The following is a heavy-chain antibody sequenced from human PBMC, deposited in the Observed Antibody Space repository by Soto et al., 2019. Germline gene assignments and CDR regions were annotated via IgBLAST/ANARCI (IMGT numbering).Heavy chain of an antibody. V-gene: IGHV4-39*01. Sequence: ASETLSLTCTVSGDSIGSRNYYWGWIRQPPGKGLEWIGAIYYDGTTFYSPSLKSRVTISVDTSGSHFSLNLRSVTAADTAVYFCYGGPNAVMYVWGQGTSVTVSS. CDR1: GDSIGSRNYY. CDR3: YGGPNAVMYV. D-gene: IGHD2-2*01. CDR2: IYYDGTT. J-gene: IGHJ6*02.